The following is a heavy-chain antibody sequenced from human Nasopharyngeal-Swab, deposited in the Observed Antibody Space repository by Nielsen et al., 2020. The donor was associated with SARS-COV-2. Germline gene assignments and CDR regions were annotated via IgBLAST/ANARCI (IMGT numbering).Heavy chain of an antibody. Sequence: GESLKISCAASGFIFSNNWIHWVRQASGKGLVWVSRINSNGVVTGYADSVKGRFTVSRDNAKNTLYLQMSNVTVEDTGVYYCAREYGSGYSSNFDSWGQGTLVTVSS. J-gene: IGHJ4*02. CDR3: AREYGSGYSSNFDS. D-gene: IGHD3-3*01. CDR1: GFIFSNNW. V-gene: IGHV3-74*01. CDR2: INSNGVVT.